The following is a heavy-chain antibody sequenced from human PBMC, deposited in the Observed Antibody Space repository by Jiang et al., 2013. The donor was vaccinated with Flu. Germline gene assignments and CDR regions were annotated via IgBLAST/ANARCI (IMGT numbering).Heavy chain of an antibody. D-gene: IGHD2/OR15-2a*01. CDR3: AREGTTRLRSVRSNWFDP. Sequence: KSRVTISVDTSKNQFSLKLSSVTAADTAMYYCAREGTTRLRSVRSNWFDPWGQGTLVTVSS. J-gene: IGHJ5*02. V-gene: IGHV4-34*01.